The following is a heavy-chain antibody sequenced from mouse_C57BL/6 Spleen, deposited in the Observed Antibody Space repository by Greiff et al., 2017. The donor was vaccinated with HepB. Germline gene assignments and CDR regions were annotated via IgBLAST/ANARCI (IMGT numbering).Heavy chain of an antibody. J-gene: IGHJ4*01. CDR2: IYPGDGDT. CDR3: ARSNGGSYAMDY. Sequence: VQLVESGPELVKPGASVKISCKASGYAFSSSWMNWVKQRPGKGLEWIGRIYPGDGDTNYNGKFKGKATLTADKSSSTAYMQLSSLTSEDSAVYFCARSNGGSYAMDYWGQGTSVTVSS. V-gene: IGHV1-82*01. CDR1: GYAFSSSW.